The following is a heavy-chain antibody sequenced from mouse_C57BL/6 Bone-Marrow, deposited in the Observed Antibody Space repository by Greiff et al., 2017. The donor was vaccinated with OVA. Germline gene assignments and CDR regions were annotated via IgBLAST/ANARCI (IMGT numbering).Heavy chain of an antibody. J-gene: IGHJ4*01. Sequence: QVQLQQPGAELVRPGSSVKLSCKASGYTFTSSWMHWVKQRPIQGLEWIGNIDPSDSETHYNQKFKDKATLTVDTSSSTAYMQLSSLTSEDSAVYYCARGGDGYYLYYAMDYWGQGTSVTVSS. D-gene: IGHD2-3*01. CDR1: GYTFTSSW. CDR2: IDPSDSET. CDR3: ARGGDGYYLYYAMDY. V-gene: IGHV1-52*01.